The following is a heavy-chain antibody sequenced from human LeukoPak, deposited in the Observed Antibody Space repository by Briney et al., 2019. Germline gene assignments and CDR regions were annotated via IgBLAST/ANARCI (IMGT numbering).Heavy chain of an antibody. CDR3: ARNGGNSDFDY. D-gene: IGHD4-23*01. Sequence: SETLSLTCAVSGGSLSSSSGNCWTWVRQPPGKGLEWIGEIYHSGSTNYNPSLKSRVTMLLDKSKNQFSLKLSSVTAADTAVYCCARNGGNSDFDYWGQGTPVTVSS. J-gene: IGHJ4*02. V-gene: IGHV4-4*01. CDR1: GGSLSSSSGNC. CDR2: IYHSGST.